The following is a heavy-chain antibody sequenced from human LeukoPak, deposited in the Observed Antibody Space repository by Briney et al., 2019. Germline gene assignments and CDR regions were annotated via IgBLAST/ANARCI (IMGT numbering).Heavy chain of an antibody. CDR2: INHSGST. Sequence: SETLSLTCAVYGGSFSGYCWSWIRQPPGKGLEWIGEINHSGSTNYNPSLKSRVTISVDTSKNQFSLKLSSVTAADTAVYYCARVDGYNSFDYWGQGTLVTVSS. CDR1: GGSFSGYC. J-gene: IGHJ4*02. D-gene: IGHD5-24*01. CDR3: ARVDGYNSFDY. V-gene: IGHV4-34*01.